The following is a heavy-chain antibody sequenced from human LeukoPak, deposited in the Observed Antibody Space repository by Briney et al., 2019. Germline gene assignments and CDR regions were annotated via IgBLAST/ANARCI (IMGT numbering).Heavy chain of an antibody. V-gene: IGHV3-7*01. CDR2: INQDAREI. J-gene: IGHJ4*02. CDR3: ATDRDNSDWQKRFDS. CDR1: GFTFSRYW. Sequence: PGGSLRLSCAAAGFTFSRYWMNWYRQAPGKGLEWVGNINQDAREINYVDSVRGRFTISRDNAKSSLHLQMNSLRAEDTAVYYCATDRDNSDWQKRFDSWGQGTLVTVSS. D-gene: IGHD2-21*02.